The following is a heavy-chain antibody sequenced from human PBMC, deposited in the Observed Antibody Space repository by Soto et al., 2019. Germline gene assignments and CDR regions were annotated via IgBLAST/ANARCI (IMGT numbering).Heavy chain of an antibody. V-gene: IGHV4-30-2*01. D-gene: IGHD5-12*01. J-gene: IGHJ4*02. CDR1: GGSISSGGYS. Sequence: QLQLQESGSGLVKPSQTLSLTCAVSGGSISSGGYSWSWIRQPPGKGLEWIGYIYHSGSTYYNPSLKSRVTIAVDRSKNQFSLRLGSVTAAETAVYYCAAGGGLPRYYWGQGTLVTVSS. CDR3: AAGGGLPRYY. CDR2: IYHSGST.